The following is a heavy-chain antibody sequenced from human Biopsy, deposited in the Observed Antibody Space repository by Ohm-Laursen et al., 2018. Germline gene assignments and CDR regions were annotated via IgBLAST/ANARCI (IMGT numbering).Heavy chain of an antibody. CDR3: AKGGSSYGFGSFNIFHKYATDV. V-gene: IGHV3-9*01. CDR1: GFAFESTA. D-gene: IGHD3-10*01. J-gene: IGHJ6*02. CDR2: ISWNSYII. Sequence: SLRLSCTASGFAFESTAMHWVRQAPGKGLEWVSGISWNSYIIDYADSVKGQFTVSRDNAKKSLYLQMNTLAAADTAVYFCAKGGSSYGFGSFNIFHKYATDVRGQGTTVTVSS.